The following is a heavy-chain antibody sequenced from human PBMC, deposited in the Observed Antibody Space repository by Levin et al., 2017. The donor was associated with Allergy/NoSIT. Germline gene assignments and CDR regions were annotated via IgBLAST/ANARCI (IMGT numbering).Heavy chain of an antibody. J-gene: IGHJ5*02. Sequence: SETLSLTCTVSGGSISSSSYYWGWIRQPPGKGLEWIGSIYYSGSTYYNPSLKSRVTISVDTSKNQFSLKLSSVTAADTAVYYCARQSTAMVLVNWWFDPWGQGTLVTVSS. CDR2: IYYSGST. V-gene: IGHV4-39*01. CDR1: GGSISSSSYY. CDR3: ARQSTAMVLVNWWFDP. D-gene: IGHD5-18*01.